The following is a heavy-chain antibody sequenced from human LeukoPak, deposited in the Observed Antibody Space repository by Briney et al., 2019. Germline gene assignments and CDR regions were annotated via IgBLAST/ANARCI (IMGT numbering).Heavy chain of an antibody. D-gene: IGHD3-9*01. CDR3: ARDAYNILSAPYFDY. Sequence: PGGSLRLSCEVSGFTVTTTYMTGVRLAPGKGLLWVSRINSDGSTTSYADPVKGRFTISRDNAKNTLYLQMDSLRAEDTAVYYCARDAYNILSAPYFDYWGQGTLVTVSS. J-gene: IGHJ4*02. CDR1: GFTVTTTY. CDR2: INSDGSTT. V-gene: IGHV3-74*01.